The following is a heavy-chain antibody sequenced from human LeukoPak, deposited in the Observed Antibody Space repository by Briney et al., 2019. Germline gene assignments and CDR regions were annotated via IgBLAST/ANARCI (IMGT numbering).Heavy chain of an antibody. CDR1: GYSFTSYW. CDR2: IDPSDSET. V-gene: IGHV5-51*01. Sequence: GESLTLSCKASGYSFTSYWIGWVRQMPGKGREWMGIIDPSDSETRYTPSFQGQVTISVDKSLTTADLQWNSLKASDTAMYYCARQTAMGRSGDYWGQGTLVTVSS. D-gene: IGHD5-18*01. J-gene: IGHJ4*02. CDR3: ARQTAMGRSGDY.